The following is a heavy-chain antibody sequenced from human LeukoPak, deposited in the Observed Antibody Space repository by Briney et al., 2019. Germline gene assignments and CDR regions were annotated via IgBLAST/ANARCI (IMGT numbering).Heavy chain of an antibody. Sequence: GGSLRLSCAASGFTFSSYGMPWVRQAPGKGLEWVAVISYDGSNKYYADSVKGRFTIPRGNSKNTLYLQMDSLRAEDTAVYYSAKGMVRGVPDYWGQGTLVTVSS. J-gene: IGHJ4*02. CDR1: GFTFSSYG. V-gene: IGHV3-30*18. CDR2: ISYDGSNK. D-gene: IGHD3-10*01. CDR3: AKGMVRGVPDY.